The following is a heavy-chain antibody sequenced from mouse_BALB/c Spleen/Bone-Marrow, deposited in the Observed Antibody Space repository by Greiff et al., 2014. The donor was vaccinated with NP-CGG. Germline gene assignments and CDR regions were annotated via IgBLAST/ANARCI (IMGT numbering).Heavy chain of an antibody. CDR3: ARRTTTVVATDY. D-gene: IGHD1-1*01. CDR2: INPSNGRT. Sequence: QVQLKQSGAELVKPGASVKLSCKASGYTFTSYWMHWVKQRPGQGLEWIGEINPSNGRTSYNEKFKSKATLTVDKSSSTAYMQLSSLTSEDSAVYYCARRTTTVVATDYWGQGTTLTVSS. V-gene: IGHV1S81*02. J-gene: IGHJ2*01. CDR1: GYTFTSYW.